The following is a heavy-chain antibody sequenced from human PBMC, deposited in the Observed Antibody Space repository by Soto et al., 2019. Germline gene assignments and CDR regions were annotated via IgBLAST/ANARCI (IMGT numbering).Heavy chain of an antibody. CDR1: GFTFSSYS. CDR2: ISSSSGTI. V-gene: IGHV3-48*01. CDR3: ARDHPLGWYFDL. J-gene: IGHJ2*01. Sequence: PGGSLRLSCAASGFTFSSYSMNWVRQAPGKGLEWVSYISSSSGTIYYADSVKGRFTISRDNAKNSLYLQMNSLRAEDTAVYYCARDHPLGWYFDLWGRGTLVTVSS.